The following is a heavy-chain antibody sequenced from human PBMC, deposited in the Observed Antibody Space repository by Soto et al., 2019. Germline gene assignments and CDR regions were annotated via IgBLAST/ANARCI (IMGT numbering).Heavy chain of an antibody. J-gene: IGHJ5*02. V-gene: IGHV3-15*01. CDR3: TTKVGAAAFIWFDP. Sequence: GGSLRLSCAASGFTFSNAWMSWVRQAPGKGLEWVGRIKSKTDGGTIEYAPPVKGGFTISRDDSKNTLYLQMNSLKTEDTAVYYCTTKVGAAAFIWFDPWGQGTLVTVSS. CDR2: IKSKTDGGTI. CDR1: GFTFSNAW. D-gene: IGHD6-13*01.